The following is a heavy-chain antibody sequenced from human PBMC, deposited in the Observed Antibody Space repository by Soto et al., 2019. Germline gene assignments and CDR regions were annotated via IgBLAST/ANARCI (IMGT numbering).Heavy chain of an antibody. CDR2: LSSSGSTI. D-gene: IGHD7-27*01. J-gene: IGHJ4*02. CDR3: ASSLLTPFDY. CDR1: GFTFSSYS. Sequence: GGSLRLSCAASGFTFSSYSMNWVRQAPGKGLEWVSYLSSSGSTIYYADSVKGRFTISRDNAKNSLYLQMNSLRADDTAVYYCASSLLTPFDYWGQGTLVTVSS. V-gene: IGHV3-48*04.